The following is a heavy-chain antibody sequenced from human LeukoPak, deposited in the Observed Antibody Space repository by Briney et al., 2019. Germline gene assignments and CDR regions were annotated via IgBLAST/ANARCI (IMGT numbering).Heavy chain of an antibody. CDR2: INHSGST. CDR1: GGSSSGYY. CDR3: ARGLRDGMDV. J-gene: IGHJ6*02. Sequence: PSETLSLTCAVYGGSSSGYYWSWIRQPPGKGLEWIEEINHSGSTNYNPSLKSRVTISVDTSKNQFSLKLSSVTAADTAVYYCARGLRDGMDVWGQGTTVTVSS. V-gene: IGHV4-34*01.